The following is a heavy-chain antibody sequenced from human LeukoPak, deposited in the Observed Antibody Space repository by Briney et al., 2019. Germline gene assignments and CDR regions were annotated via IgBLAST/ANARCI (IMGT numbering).Heavy chain of an antibody. Sequence: ASVEVSCKASGYTFTSYGISWVRQAPGQGLEWMGWISAYNGNTNYAQKLQGRVTMTTDTSTSTAYMELRSLRSDDTAVYYCAREEGITIFGVVISYYGMDVWGQGTTVTVSS. D-gene: IGHD3-3*01. J-gene: IGHJ6*02. CDR3: AREEGITIFGVVISYYGMDV. CDR2: ISAYNGNT. CDR1: GYTFTSYG. V-gene: IGHV1-18*01.